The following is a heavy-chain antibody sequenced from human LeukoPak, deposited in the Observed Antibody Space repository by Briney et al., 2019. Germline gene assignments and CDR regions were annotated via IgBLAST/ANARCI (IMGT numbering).Heavy chain of an antibody. Sequence: GGSLRLSCAASGFTVSSNYMSWVRQAPGRGLEWVSVIYSGGSTYYADSVKGRFTISRDNSKNTLYLQMNSLRAEDTAVYYCARVLHYYDSSEAFDYWGQGTLVTVSS. CDR1: GFTVSSNY. CDR3: ARVLHYYDSSEAFDY. D-gene: IGHD3-22*01. CDR2: IYSGGST. J-gene: IGHJ4*02. V-gene: IGHV3-53*01.